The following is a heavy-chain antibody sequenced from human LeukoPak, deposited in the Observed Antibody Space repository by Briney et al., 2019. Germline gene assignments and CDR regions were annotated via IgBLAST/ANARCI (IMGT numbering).Heavy chain of an antibody. V-gene: IGHV4-61*01. D-gene: IGHD2-21*02. J-gene: IGHJ5*02. CDR1: GDSMSSDSYS. CDR2: IYYSGST. CDR3: ASAVVVTGWFDP. Sequence: KPSETLSLTCAVSGDSMSSDSYSWTWIRQPPGKGLEWIGYIYYSGSTNYNPSLKSRVTISVDTSKNQFSLKLSSVTAADTAVYYCASAVVVTGWFDPWGQGTLVTVSS.